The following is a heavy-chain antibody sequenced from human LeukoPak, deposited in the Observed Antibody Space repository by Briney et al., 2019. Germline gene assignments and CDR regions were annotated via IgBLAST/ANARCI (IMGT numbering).Heavy chain of an antibody. D-gene: IGHD2-2*01. Sequence: GGSLRLSCAASGFTFSNYAMSWVRQAPGKGLEWVAGITGSGVDTYYADSVKGRSTISRDNSKNTLYLQMNSLRTEDTAVYYCAKDLQGHYALDYWGQGTLVTVSS. CDR2: ITGSGVDT. CDR3: AKDLQGHYALDY. J-gene: IGHJ4*02. CDR1: GFTFSNYA. V-gene: IGHV3-23*01.